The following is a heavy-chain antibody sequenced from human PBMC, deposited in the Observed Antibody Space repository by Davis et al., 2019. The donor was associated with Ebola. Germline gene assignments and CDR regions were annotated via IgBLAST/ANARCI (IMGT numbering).Heavy chain of an antibody. CDR1: GYTFTSYG. CDR2: ISGYNGNT. CDR3: ARDGISVVVDRGMDV. D-gene: IGHD2-2*01. Sequence: ASVKVSCKASGYTFTSYGISWVRQAPGQGLEWMGWISGYNGNTNYVENLQGRVTMTTDTSTSTAYMELRSLRSADTVVYYCARDGISVVVDRGMDVWGKGTTVTVSS. J-gene: IGHJ6*04. V-gene: IGHV1-18*01.